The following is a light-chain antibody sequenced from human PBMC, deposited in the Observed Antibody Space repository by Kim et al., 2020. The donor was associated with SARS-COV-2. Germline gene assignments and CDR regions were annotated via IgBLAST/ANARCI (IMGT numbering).Light chain of an antibody. CDR3: AAWDDSLSGWV. CDR1: SSNIGSNY. J-gene: IGLJ3*02. V-gene: IGLV1-47*01. CDR2: RNN. Sequence: ELTQPPSASGTPGQGVTISCSGSSSNIGSNYVYWYQQLPGTAPKLLIYRNNQRPSGVPDRFSGSKSGTSASLAISGLRSEDEADYYCAAWDDSLSGWVFGGGTKLTVL.